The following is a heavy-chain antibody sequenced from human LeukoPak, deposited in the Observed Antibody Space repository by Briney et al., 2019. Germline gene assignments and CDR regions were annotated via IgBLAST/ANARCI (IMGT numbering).Heavy chain of an antibody. V-gene: IGHV4-59*01. D-gene: IGHD3-10*01. J-gene: IGHJ6*03. CDR3: ARLNFTYGSGSPSRDYYMDV. CDR2: IYYSGST. Sequence: ASETPSLTCTVSGGSISSYYWSWIRQPPGKGLEWIGYIYYSGSTNYNPSLKSRVTISVDTSKNQFSLKLSSVTAADTAVYYCARLNFTYGSGSPSRDYYMDVWGKGTTVTVSS. CDR1: GGSISSYY.